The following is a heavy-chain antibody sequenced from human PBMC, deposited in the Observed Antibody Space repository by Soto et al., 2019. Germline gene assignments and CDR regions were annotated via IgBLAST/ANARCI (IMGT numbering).Heavy chain of an antibody. V-gene: IGHV1-69*13. CDR1: GGTFSSYA. J-gene: IGHJ6*02. D-gene: IGHD5-12*01. CDR3: ASAFRAVATSDYYYYGMDA. Sequence: SVKVSCKASGGTFSSYAISWVRQAPGQGLEWMGGIIPIFGTANYAQKFQGRVTITADESTSTAYMELSSLRSEDTAVYYCASAFRAVATSDYYYYGMDAWGQGTTVTVSS. CDR2: IIPIFGTA.